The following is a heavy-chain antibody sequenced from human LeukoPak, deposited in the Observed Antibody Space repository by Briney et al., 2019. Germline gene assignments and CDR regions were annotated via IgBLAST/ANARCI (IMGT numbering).Heavy chain of an antibody. V-gene: IGHV4-34*01. D-gene: IGHD3-22*01. J-gene: IGHJ4*02. CDR1: GGSFSGYY. CDR2: VNHSGST. Sequence: SETLSLTCAVYGGSFSGYYWSWIRQPPEKGLEWIGEVNHSGSTNYNPSLKSRVTIPEDTSKNQFSLRLSSVTAAHTAVYYCARGPREKYYDGSGYYFFDCWGQGTQVTV. CDR3: ARGPREKYYDGSGYYFFDC.